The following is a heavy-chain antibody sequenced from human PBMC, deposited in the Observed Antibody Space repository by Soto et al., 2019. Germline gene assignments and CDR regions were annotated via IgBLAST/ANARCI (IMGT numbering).Heavy chain of an antibody. D-gene: IGHD5-12*01. CDR1: GFSFSSYA. CDR3: AKHVRGYDRSFDL. J-gene: IGHJ2*01. Sequence: EVHLLESGGGLVQPGWSLRLSCAGSGFSFSSYAMSWARQAPGKGLERVSAISGSGDSTYYADSVKGRFTISRDNSKNTLYLQMNNLRAGASSLSYGAKHVRGYDRSFDLWGRGTLVTVYS. CDR2: ISGSGDST. V-gene: IGHV3-23*01.